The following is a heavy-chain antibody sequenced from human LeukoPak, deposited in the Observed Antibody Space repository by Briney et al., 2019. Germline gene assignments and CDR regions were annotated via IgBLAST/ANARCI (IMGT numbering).Heavy chain of an antibody. Sequence: PGTSLRLSCTASGFTFSSHTMHWVRQAPGKGLEWISYISSSGTTIYYADSVQGRFIISRDNARNSLYLQMNSLRAEDTAVYYCARVGYSDFWSGYYWDYWGQGTLATVSS. V-gene: IGHV3-48*01. CDR1: GFTFSSHT. J-gene: IGHJ4*02. CDR2: ISSSGTTI. CDR3: ARVGYSDFWSGYYWDY. D-gene: IGHD3-3*01.